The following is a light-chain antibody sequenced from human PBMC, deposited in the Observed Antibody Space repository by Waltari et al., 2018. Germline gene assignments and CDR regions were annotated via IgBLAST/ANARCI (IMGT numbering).Light chain of an antibody. CDR3: QQCNNWSRT. J-gene: IGKJ1*01. Sequence: EIVMTQSPATLSVSPGERATLSCRASQSATRNLAWYQQKPGQAPRLLIYGASTRATGVPARYSGSGSGTEFTLTISSLQSEDSAVYYCQQCNNWSRTFGQGTKVEIK. V-gene: IGKV3-15*01. CDR2: GAS. CDR1: QSATRN.